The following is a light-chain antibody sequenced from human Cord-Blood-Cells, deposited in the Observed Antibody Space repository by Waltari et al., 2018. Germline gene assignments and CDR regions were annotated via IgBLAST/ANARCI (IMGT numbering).Light chain of an antibody. J-gene: IGLJ3*02. CDR3: CSYAGSSTWV. V-gene: IGLV2-23*02. CDR2: DVS. CDR1: SSDVVGYNY. Sequence: QSALTQPASVSGSPGQSITISCTGTSSDVVGYNYVSWYQQHPGKAPKLMIYDVSKRPSGVSNRFSGSKSGNTASLTISGLQAEDEADYYCCSYAGSSTWVFGGGTKLTVL.